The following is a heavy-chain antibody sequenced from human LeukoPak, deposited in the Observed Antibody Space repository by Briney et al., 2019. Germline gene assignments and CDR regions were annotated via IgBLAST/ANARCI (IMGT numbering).Heavy chain of an antibody. D-gene: IGHD3-22*01. J-gene: IGHJ4*02. CDR2: IYKAGNT. Sequence: PSETLSLTCTVSGGSISSTTYYWAWIRQPPGKGLEWIGSIYKAGNTNYSPSLRSRVFISVDTSNNQFSLSLSSVTAADTAVYYCARGVTMINWGQGTLVTVSS. CDR3: ARGVTMIN. CDR1: GGSISSTTYY. V-gene: IGHV4-39*01.